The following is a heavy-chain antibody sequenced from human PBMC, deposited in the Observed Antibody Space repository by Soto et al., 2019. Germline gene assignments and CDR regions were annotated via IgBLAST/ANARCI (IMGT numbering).Heavy chain of an antibody. J-gene: IGHJ4*02. CDR1: AFTFGSHT. CDR3: TREVQPGVRREYDY. V-gene: IGHV3-21*01. Sequence: EAHLVESGGGLVKPGGSLRLSCEASAFTFGSHTMIWVRQAPGKGLEWVSSIDSGGSRTFYADTVKGRFTISRDNAKNSLFLQMNSLRAEDTAVYFCTREVQPGVRREYDYWGQGTLVTVSS. D-gene: IGHD1-1*01. CDR2: IDSGGSRT.